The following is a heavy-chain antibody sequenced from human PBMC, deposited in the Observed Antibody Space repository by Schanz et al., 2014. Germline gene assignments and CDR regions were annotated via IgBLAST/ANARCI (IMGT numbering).Heavy chain of an antibody. D-gene: IGHD4-4*01. CDR3: ARRDKSFSNLDY. Sequence: QVQLVQSGAEVKKPGASVKVSCKASGHPFTAYYMHWVRQAPGQGLEWMGRINPNTDGTIYAQKLQGRVTVTSDSSISTAYMDLSSLRSDDTAVYYCARRDKSFSNLDYWGEGVLVTVS. CDR1: GHPFTAYY. J-gene: IGHJ4*02. CDR2: INPNTDGT. V-gene: IGHV1-2*06.